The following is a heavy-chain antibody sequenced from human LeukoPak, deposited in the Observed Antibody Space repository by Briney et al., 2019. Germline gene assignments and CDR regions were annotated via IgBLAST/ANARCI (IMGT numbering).Heavy chain of an antibody. D-gene: IGHD1-26*01. CDR1: GFTFSSYA. V-gene: IGHV3-23*01. CDR2: ISGSGGTT. J-gene: IGHJ4*02. Sequence: GGSLRLSCAASGFTFSSYAMSWVRQAPGKGLEWVSGISGSGGTTYYANSVKGRFTISRDNSKNALYLQMNSLRAEDTAVYYCAKGSGIVGAYPDWGQGTLVTVSS. CDR3: AKGSGIVGAYPD.